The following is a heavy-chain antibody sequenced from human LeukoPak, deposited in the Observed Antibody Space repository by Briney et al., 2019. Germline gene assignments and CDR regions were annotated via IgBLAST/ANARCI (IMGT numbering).Heavy chain of an antibody. CDR2: TRHDGGKT. D-gene: IGHD3-16*02. CDR3: ARDLSFGSLDY. J-gene: IGHJ4*02. V-gene: IGHV3-33*01. Sequence: GRSLRLSCTASGFIFSTYGFHWVRQAPGKGLEWVAATRHDGGKTHYADSVKGRFTISRDDSKNTLYLQMNSLRAEDTAVYYCARDLSFGSLDYRGQGTLVIVSS. CDR1: GFIFSTYG.